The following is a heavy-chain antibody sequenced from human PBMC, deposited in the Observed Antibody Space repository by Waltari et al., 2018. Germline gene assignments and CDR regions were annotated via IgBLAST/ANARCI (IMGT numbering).Heavy chain of an antibody. J-gene: IGHJ4*02. V-gene: IGHV3-53*01. CDR1: GFTVSSNY. CDR2: IYSGGST. D-gene: IGHD3-16*02. Sequence: EVQLVESGGGLIQPGGSLRLSCAASGFTVSSNYMSWVRQAPGKGLEWVSVIYSGGSTYYADSVKGRFTISRDNSKNTLYLQMNSLRAEDTAVYYCAREYYDYVWGSYRYYYFDYWGQGTLVTVSS. CDR3: AREYYDYVWGSYRYYYFDY.